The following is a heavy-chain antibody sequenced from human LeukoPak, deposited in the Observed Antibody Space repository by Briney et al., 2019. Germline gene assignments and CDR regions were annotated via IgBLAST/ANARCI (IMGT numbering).Heavy chain of an antibody. CDR3: AREIYDSYDY. V-gene: IGHV3-66*01. CDR2: INSGGGT. J-gene: IGHJ4*02. D-gene: IGHD3-10*01. Sequence: GGSLRLSCAASGFTISGFYMTWVRQAPGKGLELVSVINSGGGTYYADSVRGRFTISRDNSKNTLSLQMNSLRAEDTAVYYCAREIYDSYDYWGQGTLVTVSS. CDR1: GFTISGFY.